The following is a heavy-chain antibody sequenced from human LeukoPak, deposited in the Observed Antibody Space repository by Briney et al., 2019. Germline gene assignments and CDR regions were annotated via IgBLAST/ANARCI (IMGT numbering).Heavy chain of an antibody. J-gene: IGHJ6*03. CDR1: GGSVSSGSYY. CDR2: TYYSGST. D-gene: IGHD3-22*01. CDR3: ARAVYYDSSGYYSGDYYYYMDV. V-gene: IGHV4-61*01. Sequence: PSETLSLTCTVSGGSVSSGSYYWNWIRQPPGKGLEWIGYTYYSGSTNYNPSLKSRVTISVDMSKNQFSLKLSSVTAADTAVYYCARAVYYDSSGYYSGDYYYYMDVWGKGTTVTVSS.